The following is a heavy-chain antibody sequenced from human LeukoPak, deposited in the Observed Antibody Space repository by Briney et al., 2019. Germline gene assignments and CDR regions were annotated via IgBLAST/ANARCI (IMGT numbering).Heavy chain of an antibody. Sequence: GGSLRLSCAASGFTFSSYAMSWVRQAPGKGLEWVSAISGSGGSTYYADSVKGRFTISRDNSKNTLYLQMNSLRAEDTAVYYCARVRGSGWYECDYWGQGTLVTVSS. D-gene: IGHD6-19*01. J-gene: IGHJ4*02. CDR2: ISGSGGST. V-gene: IGHV3-23*01. CDR1: GFTFSSYA. CDR3: ARVRGSGWYECDY.